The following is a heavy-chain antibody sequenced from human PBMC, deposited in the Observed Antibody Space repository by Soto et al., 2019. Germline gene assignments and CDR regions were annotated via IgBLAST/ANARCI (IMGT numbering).Heavy chain of an antibody. V-gene: IGHV6-1*01. D-gene: IGHD2-8*01. CDR2: TYYRSKWYN. CDR3: ARLIGNSWLDS. J-gene: IGHJ5*01. CDR1: GVSVSSHSAT. Sequence: SHTLSLTGPISGVSVSSHSATWYWNSQSPSRGLEWLGRTYYRSKWYNDYAVSVKSRITINPDTSNNQLSLQLNSVTPDDTAVYYCARLIGNSWLDSWGQGTLVTVSS.